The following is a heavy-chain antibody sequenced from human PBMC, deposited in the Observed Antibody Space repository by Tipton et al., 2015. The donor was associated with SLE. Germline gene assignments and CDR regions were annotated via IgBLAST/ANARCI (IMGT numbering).Heavy chain of an antibody. CDR2: INHSGST. CDR1: GGSVSSGSYY. D-gene: IGHD3-10*01. V-gene: IGHV4-39*07. Sequence: TLSLTCTVSGGSVSSGSYYWSWIRQPPGKGLEWIGEINHSGSTNYNPSLKSRVTISVDTSKNQFSLKLTSVTAADTALYYCATRSSGSYLNWFDPWGQGSLVTVSP. CDR3: ATRSSGSYLNWFDP. J-gene: IGHJ5*02.